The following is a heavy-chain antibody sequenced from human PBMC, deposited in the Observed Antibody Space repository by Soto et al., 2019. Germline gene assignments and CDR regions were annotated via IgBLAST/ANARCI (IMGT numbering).Heavy chain of an antibody. J-gene: IGHJ4*02. D-gene: IGHD1-26*01. CDR3: ARGGGSHAHPPDY. CDR1: GFTFSNYW. CDR2: IAYDESTT. Sequence: GGPLRLSCAASGFTFSNYWMHWIRQAPGKGLVWVSRIAYDESTTTYADSVKGRFTISRDNAKNTLNLQMNSLRAEDTAGYYCARGGGSHAHPPDYWGQGTLVTVSS. V-gene: IGHV3-74*01.